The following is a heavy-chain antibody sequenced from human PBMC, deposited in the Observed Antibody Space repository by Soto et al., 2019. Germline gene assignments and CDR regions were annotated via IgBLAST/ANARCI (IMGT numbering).Heavy chain of an antibody. J-gene: IGHJ4*02. CDR1: GFTFSSYG. CDR2: ILYDGSDK. V-gene: IGHV3-30*18. D-gene: IGHD3-10*01. CDR3: AKAGGGFGDFVHH. Sequence: GGSLRLSCAASGFTFSSYGMHWVRQAPGKGLEWVTGILYDGSDKYYADSVKGRLTISRENSKNTLYLQMNSLRTEDSAVYYCAKAGGGFGDFVHHWGQGTPVTVSS.